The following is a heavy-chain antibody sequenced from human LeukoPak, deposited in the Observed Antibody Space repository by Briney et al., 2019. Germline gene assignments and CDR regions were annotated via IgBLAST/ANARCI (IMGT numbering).Heavy chain of an antibody. J-gene: IGHJ4*02. CDR3: ARHDYSNYVRH. D-gene: IGHD4-11*01. V-gene: IGHV4-4*07. Sequence: SETLSLTCTVSGGSISSFYWSWIGQPAGKGLEWIGRGFASGSTIYNPSLKSRVTISVDESKNQFSLELKSVTAADTAVYYCARHDYSNYVRHWGQGTLITVSS. CDR1: GGSISSFY. CDR2: GFASGST.